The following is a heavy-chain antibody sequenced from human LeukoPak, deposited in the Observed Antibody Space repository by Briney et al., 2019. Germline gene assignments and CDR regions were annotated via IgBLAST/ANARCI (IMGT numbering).Heavy chain of an antibody. CDR3: ARYIVATTHVCDI. Sequence: GGSLRLSCAASGFSVNNNFMTWVRQAPGKGLEWVSVIYSGGTTYYGDSVKGRFTISRDNSKNTLYLQMNSLRAEDTAVYYCARYIVATTHVCDIWGPGTMVTV. J-gene: IGHJ3*02. V-gene: IGHV3-53*01. CDR2: IYSGGTT. CDR1: GFSVNNNF. D-gene: IGHD5-12*01.